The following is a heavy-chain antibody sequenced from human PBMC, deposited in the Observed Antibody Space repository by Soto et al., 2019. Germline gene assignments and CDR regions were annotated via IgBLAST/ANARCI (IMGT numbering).Heavy chain of an antibody. CDR3: ARYGSGTYYPTTFDY. V-gene: IGHV4-31*03. D-gene: IGHD3-10*01. J-gene: IGHJ4*02. CDR2: IFYSGAT. CDR1: GGSISSGGYY. Sequence: QVQLQESGPGLVKPSQTLSLTCTVSGGSISSGGYYWSWIRQHPGKGLECIGYIFYSGATYYNPSLKSRVTKAVDTSEKQLPLKLSSVTAADTAVYYCARYGSGTYYPTTFDYWGQGTLVTVSS.